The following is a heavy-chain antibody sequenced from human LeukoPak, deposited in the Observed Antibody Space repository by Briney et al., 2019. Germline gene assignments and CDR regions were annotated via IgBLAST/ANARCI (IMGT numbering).Heavy chain of an antibody. Sequence: SVKVSRKCFVGTFSRDAISWVRQAPGQGVEWVGGIIPIFGTANYAQKFQGRVTITANKSTSTAYMKLRSLRTKDTAVYYCARGYVFSLNMDVWGKGTPVTVSS. D-gene: IGHD5-12*01. V-gene: IGHV1-69*06. J-gene: IGHJ6*03. CDR3: ARGYVFSLNMDV. CDR2: IIPIFGTA. CDR1: VGTFSRDA.